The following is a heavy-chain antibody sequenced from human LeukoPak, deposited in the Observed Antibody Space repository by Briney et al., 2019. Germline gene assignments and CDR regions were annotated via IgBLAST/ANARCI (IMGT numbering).Heavy chain of an antibody. Sequence: SETLSLTCTVSGASISSYYWSWIRQPPGKGLEWIGYIYYSGSPNYNPSLKSRVTISVDTSKNQFSLRLSSVTAADTAVYYCARHRYYYDSSGYYYQPWGQGTLVTVSS. CDR2: IYYSGSP. D-gene: IGHD3-22*01. V-gene: IGHV4-59*01. CDR3: ARHRYYYDSSGYYYQP. CDR1: GASISSYY. J-gene: IGHJ5*02.